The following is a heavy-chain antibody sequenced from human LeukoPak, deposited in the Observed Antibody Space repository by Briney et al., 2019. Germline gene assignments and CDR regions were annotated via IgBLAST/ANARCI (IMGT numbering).Heavy chain of an antibody. CDR3: AKDVAAGDFDY. CDR1: GFTFSTYA. J-gene: IGHJ4*02. V-gene: IGHV3-23*01. D-gene: IGHD7-27*01. Sequence: GGSLRLSCAASGFTFSTYAMSWVRQAPGKGLEWVSAISGSDDRTWYADSVKGRFTISRDNSKNTLYLQMNSLRAEDTAVYYCAKDVAAGDFDYWGQGTLVTVSS. CDR2: ISGSDDRT.